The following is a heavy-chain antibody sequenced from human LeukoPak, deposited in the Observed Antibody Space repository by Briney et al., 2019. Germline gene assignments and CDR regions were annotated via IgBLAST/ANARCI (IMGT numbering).Heavy chain of an antibody. J-gene: IGHJ4*02. D-gene: IGHD3-22*01. CDR1: GFSLSPRGVG. Sequence: KMSGPTLVKPTQTLTLTCTFSGFSLSPRGVGVGWIRHPPGKALEWLAPIYWDDDKRYSPSLKSRLTITKDTSKNQVVLTMTNMDPVDTATYYCAHSMESYYGSSGSVDYFDYWGQGTLVTVSS. CDR2: IYWDDDK. V-gene: IGHV2-5*02. CDR3: AHSMESYYGSSGSVDYFDY.